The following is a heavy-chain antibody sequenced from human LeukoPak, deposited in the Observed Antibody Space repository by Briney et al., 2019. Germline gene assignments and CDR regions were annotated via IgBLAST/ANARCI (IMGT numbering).Heavy chain of an antibody. J-gene: IGHJ4*02. CDR3: ARVIFRTVAGRFDY. V-gene: IGHV4-34*01. Sequence: SETLSLTCAVYGGSFSGYYWSWIRQPPGKGLEWIGEINHSGSTNYNPSLKSRVTISVDTSKNQFSLKLSSVTAADTAVYYCARVIFRTVAGRFDYWGQGTLVTVSS. D-gene: IGHD6-19*01. CDR2: INHSGST. CDR1: GGSFSGYY.